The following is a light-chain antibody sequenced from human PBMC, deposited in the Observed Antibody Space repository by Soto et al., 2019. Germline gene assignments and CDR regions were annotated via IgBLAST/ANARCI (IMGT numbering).Light chain of an antibody. J-gene: IGKJ4*01. CDR2: DAS. Sequence: EIVMTQSPATLSVSPGERATLSCRASQSVNSNLAWYRQKPGQAPRLLISDASTRATGVPARFSGSGSGTDFTPTITSLQSEDSGIYYCQPYNFWPPLTFGGGTKVEIK. V-gene: IGKV3-15*01. CDR3: QPYNFWPPLT. CDR1: QSVNSN.